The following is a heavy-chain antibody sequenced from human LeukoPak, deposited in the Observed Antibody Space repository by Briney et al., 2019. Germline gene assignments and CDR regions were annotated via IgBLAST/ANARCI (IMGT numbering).Heavy chain of an antibody. CDR3: ARRRLAGTTNSEGAFDY. V-gene: IGHV1-69*04. CDR1: GGTFSSYA. J-gene: IGHJ4*02. CDR2: IIPIFGIA. D-gene: IGHD1-1*01. Sequence: GASVKVSCKASGGTFSSYAISWVRQAPGQGLEWMGRIIPIFGIANYAQKFQGRVTITADKSTSTAYTELSSLRSEDTAVYYCARRRLAGTTNSEGAFDYWGQGTLVTVSS.